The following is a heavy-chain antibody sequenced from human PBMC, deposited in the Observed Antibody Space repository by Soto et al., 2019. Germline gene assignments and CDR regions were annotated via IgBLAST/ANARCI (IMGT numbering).Heavy chain of an antibody. J-gene: IGHJ4*02. CDR1: GFTFSSYE. V-gene: IGHV3-48*03. D-gene: IGHD5-12*01. CDR3: ARGGDNSGYENFEY. Sequence: VGSLRLSCVASGFTFSSYEMNWVRQAPGKGLEWVSHISSGGNSIYYADSVRGRFTISRDNAKNSLYLQMNSLRVEDTAIYYCARGGDNSGYENFEYWGQGTLVTVSS. CDR2: ISSGGNSI.